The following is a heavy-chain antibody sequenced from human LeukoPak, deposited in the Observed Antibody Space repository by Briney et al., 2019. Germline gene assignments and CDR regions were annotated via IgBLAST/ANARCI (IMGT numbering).Heavy chain of an antibody. J-gene: IGHJ4*02. CDR3: AKDLHSLALDD. CDR1: GFTFSSYA. D-gene: IGHD1-1*01. V-gene: IGHV3-30*04. Sequence: PGGSLRLSCAASGFTFSSYAMHWVRQAPGKGLEWVAVISYDGSNKYYADSVKGRFTISRDNSKNTLYLQMNSLRVEDTAIYYCAKDLHSLALDDWGQGTLVTVSP. CDR2: ISYDGSNK.